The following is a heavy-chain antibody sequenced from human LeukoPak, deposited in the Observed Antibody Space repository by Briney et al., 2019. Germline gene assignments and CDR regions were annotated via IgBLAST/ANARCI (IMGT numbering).Heavy chain of an antibody. CDR2: ISVYNGNA. Sequence: ASVKVSCKTSGYTFTSYDISWVRQAPGQGLEWMGWISVYNGNANYAQKLQGRVTMTTDTSTSTVYMELRSLRSDDTAVYYCARDGKYDTSGSNFDYWGHGTLVTVSS. D-gene: IGHD3-22*01. CDR1: GYTFTSYD. J-gene: IGHJ4*01. V-gene: IGHV1-18*01. CDR3: ARDGKYDTSGSNFDY.